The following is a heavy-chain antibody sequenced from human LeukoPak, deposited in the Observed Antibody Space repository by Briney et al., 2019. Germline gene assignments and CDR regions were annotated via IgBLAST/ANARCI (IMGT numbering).Heavy chain of an antibody. J-gene: IGHJ4*02. Sequence: SETLSLTCTVSGDSISDYYWSWLRQPPGKGLEWIGRIYTSGSTNHSPSLKTRVPMSVDTSKNQFSLKLSSVTAADTAVYYCARGPYYDDSSGNFDYWGQGTLVTVSS. D-gene: IGHD3-22*01. V-gene: IGHV4-4*07. CDR2: IYTSGST. CDR3: ARGPYYDDSSGNFDY. CDR1: GDSISDYY.